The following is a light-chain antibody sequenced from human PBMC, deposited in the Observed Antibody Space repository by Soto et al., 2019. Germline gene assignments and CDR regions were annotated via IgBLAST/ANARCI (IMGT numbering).Light chain of an antibody. CDR2: GVS. V-gene: IGLV2-14*03. J-gene: IGLJ2*01. CDR1: SSDVGGYNF. CDR3: SSYTRTSTLV. Sequence: QSALTQPASVSGSPGQSITISCTGTSSDVGGYNFVSWYQHHPGKAPKLMIYGVSHRPSGVSNRFSGSKSDNTASLTISGLQAEDEADYYCSSYTRTSTLVFGGGTKLTVL.